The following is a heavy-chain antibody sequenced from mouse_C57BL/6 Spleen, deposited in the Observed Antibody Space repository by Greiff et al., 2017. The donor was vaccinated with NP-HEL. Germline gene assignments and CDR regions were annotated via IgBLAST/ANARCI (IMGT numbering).Heavy chain of an antibody. Sequence: EVKLMESGGGLVKPGGSLKLSCAASGFTFSSYAMSWVRQTPEKRLEWVATISDGGSYTYYPDNVKGRFTISRDNAKNNLYLQMSHLKSEDTAIYYCARDPITTVVASGYFDVWGTGTTVTVSS. J-gene: IGHJ1*03. D-gene: IGHD1-1*01. CDR2: ISDGGSYT. CDR3: ARDPITTVVASGYFDV. CDR1: GFTFSSYA. V-gene: IGHV5-4*01.